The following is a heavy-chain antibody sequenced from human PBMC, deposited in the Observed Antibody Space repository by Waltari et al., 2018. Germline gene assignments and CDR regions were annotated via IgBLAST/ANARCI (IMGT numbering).Heavy chain of an antibody. J-gene: IGHJ6*02. CDR2: IYPGGST. CDR3: ASPKTYYYYGMAV. Sequence: EVQLVESGGGLIQPGGSLRLSCAASDITVSNKYMNWVRQAPGKGLEWVSVIYPGGSTYYADSVKGRFTSSRETSKNTVDRQRNSLRVDDTAVYYCASPKTYYYYGMAVWGQGTTVAVSS. V-gene: IGHV3-53*01. CDR1: DITVSNKY.